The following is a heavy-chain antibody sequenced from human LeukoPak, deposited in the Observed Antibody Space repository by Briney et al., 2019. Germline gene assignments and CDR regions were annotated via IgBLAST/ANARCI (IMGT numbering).Heavy chain of an antibody. CDR2: VSPTSIST. CDR3: AKSPLGSFRFDS. V-gene: IGHV3-23*01. CDR1: GVTFSRST. Sequence: GGSLRLSCAASGVTFSRSTMSWVRQAPGKGLEWVSDVSPTSISTNYAESVKGRFIISRDNSKNTLYLQMNSLRVEDTAVYYCAKSPLGSFRFDSWGQGTLVTVSS. D-gene: IGHD2-15*01. J-gene: IGHJ4*02.